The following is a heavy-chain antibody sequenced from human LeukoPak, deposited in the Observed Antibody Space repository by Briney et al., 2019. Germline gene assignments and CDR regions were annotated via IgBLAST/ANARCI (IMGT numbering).Heavy chain of an antibody. V-gene: IGHV4-61*02. CDR3: ARTRDSGSSDY. Sequence: SETLSLTCTVSGDSISSGDYYWSWIRQPAGKGLEWIGRISSSGSTNYNPSLKSRVTISVDTSKNQFSLKLSSVTAADTAVYYCARTRDSGSSDYWGQGTLVTVSS. J-gene: IGHJ4*02. CDR1: GDSISSGDYY. D-gene: IGHD3-10*01. CDR2: ISSSGST.